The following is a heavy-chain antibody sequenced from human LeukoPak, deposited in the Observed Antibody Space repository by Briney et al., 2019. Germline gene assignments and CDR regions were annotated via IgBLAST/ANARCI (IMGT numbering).Heavy chain of an antibody. CDR2: IFHSGST. V-gene: IGHV4-34*12. CDR1: GGSFSGYY. CDR3: ARAILPYYFDY. D-gene: IGHD2-2*02. J-gene: IGHJ4*02. Sequence: PSETLSLTCAVYGGSFSGYYWSWIRQPPGQGLEWIGYIFHSGSTYYNPSLESRVTISVDSSKSQFSLRLSSVTAGDTAVYYCARAILPYYFDYWGQGTLVTVSS.